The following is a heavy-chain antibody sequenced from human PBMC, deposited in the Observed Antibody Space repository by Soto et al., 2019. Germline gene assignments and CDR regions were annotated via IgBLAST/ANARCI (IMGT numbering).Heavy chain of an antibody. V-gene: IGHV4-39*01. D-gene: IGHD5-12*01. CDR2: IYYSGST. J-gene: IGHJ4*02. CDR3: VVGERGYSGYDYDY. Sequence: SETLSLTCTVSGGSISSSSYYWGWIRQPPGKGLEWIGSIYYSGSTYYNPSLKSRVTISVDTSKNQFSLKLSSVTAADTAVYYCVVGERGYSGYDYDYWGQGTLVTVSS. CDR1: GGSISSSSYY.